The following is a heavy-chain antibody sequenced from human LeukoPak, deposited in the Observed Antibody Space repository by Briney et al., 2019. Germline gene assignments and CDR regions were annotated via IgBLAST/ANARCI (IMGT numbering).Heavy chain of an antibody. V-gene: IGHV4-59*01. CDR2: IYYSGSS. J-gene: IGHJ3*02. D-gene: IGHD3-3*01. CDR3: ARVALRFLEWLPDAFDI. CDR1: GGSISSYY. Sequence: PSETLSLTCTVSGGSISSYYWSWIRQPPGKGLEWLGYIYYSGSSNYNPSLKSRVTISADTSKNQFSLKLSSVTAADTAVYYCARVALRFLEWLPDAFDIWGQGTMVTVSS.